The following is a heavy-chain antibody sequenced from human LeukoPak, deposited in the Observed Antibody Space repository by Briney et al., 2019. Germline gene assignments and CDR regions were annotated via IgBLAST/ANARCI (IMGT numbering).Heavy chain of an antibody. CDR3: ARPPNIAAAGQD. D-gene: IGHD6-13*01. Sequence: PGGSLRLSCAASGFSFSNYWMTWVRRAPGKGLDWVANIKRDGSEKYYIDSVKGRFTISRDNAKNLLYLQMNSLRAEDTAVYYCARPPNIAAAGQDWGQGTLVTVSS. J-gene: IGHJ4*02. V-gene: IGHV3-7*01. CDR1: GFSFSNYW. CDR2: IKRDGSEK.